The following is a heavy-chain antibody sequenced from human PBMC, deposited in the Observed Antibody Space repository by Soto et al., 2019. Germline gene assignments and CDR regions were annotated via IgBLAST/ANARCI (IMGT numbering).Heavy chain of an antibody. J-gene: IGHJ4*02. CDR3: ARDPSGSGPDFDY. CDR1: GFTFSSYH. CDR2: ITSSGV. D-gene: IGHD3-10*01. Sequence: GGSLRLSGAASGFTFSSYHMNWVRQAPGKGLEWVSSITSSGVYYRDSVKGRFTISGDNAKNSLYLQMNSLRAEDTAVYYCARDPSGSGPDFDYWGQGILVTVSS. V-gene: IGHV3-21*01.